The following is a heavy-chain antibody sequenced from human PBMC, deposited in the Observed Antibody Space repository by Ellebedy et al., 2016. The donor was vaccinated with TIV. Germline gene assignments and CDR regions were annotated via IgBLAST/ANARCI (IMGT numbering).Heavy chain of an antibody. Sequence: MPSETLSLTCTVSGGAISSTSFYWAWFRQPPGKGLEWIGSIYYTGNTFYNPSLKSRLTISVDTSNNQFSLRLSSVTAAYTAVYYCARDREAALRPRKFPATFDSWGQGTLVTVSS. J-gene: IGHJ4*02. V-gene: IGHV4-39*07. D-gene: IGHD6-6*01. CDR2: IYYTGNT. CDR1: GGAISSTSFY. CDR3: ARDREAALRPRKFPATFDS.